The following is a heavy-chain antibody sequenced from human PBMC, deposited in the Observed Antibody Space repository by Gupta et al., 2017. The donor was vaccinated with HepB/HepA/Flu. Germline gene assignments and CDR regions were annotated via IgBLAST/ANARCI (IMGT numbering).Heavy chain of an antibody. Sequence: QVQLVESGGGVVQPGRSLRLSCAASGFTFSSYGMHWVRQAPGKGLEWVAVISYDGSNKYYADSVKGRFTISRDNSKNTLYLQMNSLRAEDTAVYYCAKEIQSDFWSGYYYYYGMDVWGQGTTVTVSS. CDR2: ISYDGSNK. CDR3: AKEIQSDFWSGYYYYYGMDV. J-gene: IGHJ6*02. V-gene: IGHV3-30*18. CDR1: GFTFSSYG. D-gene: IGHD3-3*01.